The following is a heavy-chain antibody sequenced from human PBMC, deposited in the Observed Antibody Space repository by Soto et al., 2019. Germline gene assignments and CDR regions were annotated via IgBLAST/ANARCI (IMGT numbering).Heavy chain of an antibody. D-gene: IGHD6-19*01. CDR2: ISYDGSNK. J-gene: IGHJ4*02. V-gene: IGHV3-30*18. CDR3: AKTGVGSGWPFDY. Sequence: GGSLRLSCAASGFTFSSYGMHWVRQAPGKGLEWVAVISYDGSNKYYADSVKGRLTISRDNSKNTLYLQMNSLRAEDTAVYYCAKTGVGSGWPFDYWGQGTLVTVSS. CDR1: GFTFSSYG.